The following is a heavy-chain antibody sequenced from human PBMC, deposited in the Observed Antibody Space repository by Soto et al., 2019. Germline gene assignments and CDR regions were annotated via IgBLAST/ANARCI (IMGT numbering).Heavy chain of an antibody. CDR2: IYWNDDK. Sequence: GFSLRTSGVGVGWIRQPPGKALEWLGFIYWNDDKRYSPSLKSRLTITKDTSKNQVVLTMTNMDPVDTATYYCAKSGSSGWYGWFDPWGQGTLVTVSS. J-gene: IGHJ5*02. D-gene: IGHD6-19*01. V-gene: IGHV2-5*01. CDR1: GFSLRTSGVG. CDR3: AKSGSSGWYGWFDP.